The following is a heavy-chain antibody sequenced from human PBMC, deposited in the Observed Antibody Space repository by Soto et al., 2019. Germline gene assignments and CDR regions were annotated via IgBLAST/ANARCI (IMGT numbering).Heavy chain of an antibody. Sequence: QVQLVESGGGVVQPRRSLRLSCAASGFTFSSYGMHWVRQAPGKGLEWVAVIWYDGSNKYYADSVKGRFTISRDNSKNMLYLQMNSLRAEDTAVYYCARDRDAVVVITTPDYWGQGTLVTVSS. J-gene: IGHJ4*02. CDR2: IWYDGSNK. V-gene: IGHV3-33*01. D-gene: IGHD3-22*01. CDR1: GFTFSSYG. CDR3: ARDRDAVVVITTPDY.